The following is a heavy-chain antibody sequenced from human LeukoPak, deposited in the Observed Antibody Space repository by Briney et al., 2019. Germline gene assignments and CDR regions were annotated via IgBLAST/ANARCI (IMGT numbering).Heavy chain of an antibody. D-gene: IGHD3-10*01. CDR3: ARGFGYFDY. J-gene: IGHJ4*02. CDR2: IYYSGST. Sequence: SGTLSLTCTVSGGSISSHYWSWVRQPPGKGLEWIGYIYYSGSTNYNPSPKSRVTISVDTSKNQFSLKLSSVTAADTAVYYCARGFGYFDYWGQGTLVTVSS. CDR1: GGSISSHY. V-gene: IGHV4-59*11.